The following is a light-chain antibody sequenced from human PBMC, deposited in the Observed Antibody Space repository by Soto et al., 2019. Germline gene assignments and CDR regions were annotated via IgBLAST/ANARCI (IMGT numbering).Light chain of an antibody. Sequence: EIVMTQSPVTLSVYPGERATLSCRASQTIHISLAWYQQKPGQAPRLLMYDTSYRATGIPARFSGSGSGTDFSLTISSLEPEDFAVYYCQQRSNWSWTFGQGTKVDI. CDR3: QQRSNWSWT. CDR2: DTS. J-gene: IGKJ1*01. V-gene: IGKV3-11*01. CDR1: QTIHIS.